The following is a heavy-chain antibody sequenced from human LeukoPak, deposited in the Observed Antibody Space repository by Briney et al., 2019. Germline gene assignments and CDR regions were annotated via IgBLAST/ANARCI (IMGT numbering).Heavy chain of an antibody. D-gene: IGHD4-17*01. CDR3: ARAVAVTTFDY. Sequence: PSETLSLTCAVSSGSIFSSNWWSWVRQPPGKGLEWIGQIFHIGSTYYNPSLKSRVTISVDTSKNQFSLKLSSVTAADTAVYYCARAVAVTTFDYWGQGTLVTVSS. CDR1: SGSIFSSNW. J-gene: IGHJ4*02. CDR2: IFHIGST. V-gene: IGHV4-4*02.